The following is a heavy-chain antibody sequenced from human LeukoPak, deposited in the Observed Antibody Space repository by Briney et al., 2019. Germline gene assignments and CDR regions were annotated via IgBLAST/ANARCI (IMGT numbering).Heavy chain of an antibody. CDR2: ISSDGAGT. Sequence: GGSLRLSCAASGFTFSTFALHWVRQAPGKGLEYVSGISSDGAGTFYADSVKGRFTISRDDTKNTLFLQMGSLRAEDMAVYYCVRDCGGDCLYGMDVWGQGTTVTVSS. CDR1: GFTFSTFA. V-gene: IGHV3-64*02. J-gene: IGHJ6*02. D-gene: IGHD2-21*02. CDR3: VRDCGGDCLYGMDV.